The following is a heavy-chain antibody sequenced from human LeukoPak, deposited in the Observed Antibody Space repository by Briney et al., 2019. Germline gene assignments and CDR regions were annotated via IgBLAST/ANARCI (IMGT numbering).Heavy chain of an antibody. D-gene: IGHD1-26*01. CDR2: ISYDGSNK. Sequence: GRSLRLSCAASGFTFSSYAMHWVRQAPGKWLEWVAVISYDGSNKYYADSVKGRFTISRDNSKNTLYLQMNSLRAEDTAVYYCARDRGVVGATVGFDPWGQGTLVTVSS. J-gene: IGHJ5*02. V-gene: IGHV3-30*04. CDR3: ARDRGVVGATVGFDP. CDR1: GFTFSSYA.